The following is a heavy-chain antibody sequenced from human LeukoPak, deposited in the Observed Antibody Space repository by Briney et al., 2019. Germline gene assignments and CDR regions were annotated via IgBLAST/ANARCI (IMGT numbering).Heavy chain of an antibody. CDR1: GFAFSSYV. V-gene: IGHV3-23*01. J-gene: IGHJ4*02. CDR2: ISGSGGTT. D-gene: IGHD6-13*01. Sequence: GGSLRLSCAASGFAFSSYVVTWVRQAPGKGLEWVSGISGSGGTTYDADSVKGRFTVSRDNSKSTLYLQLNSLRVEDTAVYYCAKVDGVRAAPGRGRVDSWGQGTLVTVSS. CDR3: AKVDGVRAAPGRGRVDS.